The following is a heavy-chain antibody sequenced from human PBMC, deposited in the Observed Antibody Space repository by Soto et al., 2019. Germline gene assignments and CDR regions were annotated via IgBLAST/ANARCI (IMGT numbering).Heavy chain of an antibody. CDR2: IYYSGST. V-gene: IGHV4-39*01. J-gene: IGHJ5*02. CDR1: GGSISSSSYY. CDR3: ARRVVDDSSGYGFDP. Sequence: SETVSLTCTVSGGSISSSSYYWCWILQPPGKGLEWIGSIYYSGSTYYNPSLKSRVTISVDTSKNQFSLKLSSVTAADTAVYYCARRVVDDSSGYGFDPWGQGTLVTVSS. D-gene: IGHD3-22*01.